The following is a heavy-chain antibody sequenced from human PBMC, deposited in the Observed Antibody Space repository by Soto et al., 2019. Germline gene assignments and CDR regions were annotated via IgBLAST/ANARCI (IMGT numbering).Heavy chain of an antibody. CDR2: ISSSSSYI. V-gene: IGHV3-21*01. Sequence: EVQLVESGGGLVKPGGSLRLSCAASGFTFSSYSMNWVRQAPGKGLEWVSSISSSSSYIYYADSVKGRFTISRDNAKNSLYLQMNSLRAEDTAVYYCARDRDYYGSGSNWFDPWGQGTLVPSPQ. J-gene: IGHJ5*02. CDR1: GFTFSSYS. D-gene: IGHD3-10*01. CDR3: ARDRDYYGSGSNWFDP.